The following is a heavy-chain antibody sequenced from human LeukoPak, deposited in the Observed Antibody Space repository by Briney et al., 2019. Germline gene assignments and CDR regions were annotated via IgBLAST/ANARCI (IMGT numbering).Heavy chain of an antibody. D-gene: IGHD3-3*01. CDR2: INYSGST. V-gene: IGHV4-59*08. CDR1: GGSISSYY. J-gene: IGHJ5*02. CDR3: AGQSTVITIFGVVIPCFYP. Sequence: PSETLSLTCSVSGGSISSYYWSWIRQPPGKGLEWIGYINYSGSTNFNPSLKSRVTISVDTSKNQFSLKLSSVTAADTAVYYCAGQSTVITIFGVVIPCFYPGGQGTLVTVP.